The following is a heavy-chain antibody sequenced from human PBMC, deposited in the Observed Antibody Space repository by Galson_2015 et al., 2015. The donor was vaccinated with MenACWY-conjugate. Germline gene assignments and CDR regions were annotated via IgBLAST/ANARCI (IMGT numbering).Heavy chain of an antibody. Sequence: SVKVSCKASGFTFTSSAMQWVRQARGQRLEWIGWIVVGSGNTNYAQKFQERVTITRDMSTSTAYMELSSLRSEDTAVYYCAAGGDILTGYYNFDYWGQGTLVTVSS. D-gene: IGHD3-9*01. CDR1: GFTFTSSA. J-gene: IGHJ4*02. CDR3: AAGGDILTGYYNFDY. V-gene: IGHV1-58*02. CDR2: IVVGSGNT.